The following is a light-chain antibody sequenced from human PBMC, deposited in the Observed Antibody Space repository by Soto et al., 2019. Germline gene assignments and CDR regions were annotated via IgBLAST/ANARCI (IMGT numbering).Light chain of an antibody. J-gene: IGKJ2*01. CDR3: QQSYSTPPYT. CDR2: AAS. CDR1: QSISSY. V-gene: IGKV1-39*01. Sequence: DIQMTQSPSSLSASVGDRVTITCRASQSISSYLNWYQQKPGKAPKLLIYAASSLQSGGPSRFSGSGSGTDFTLTISSLQPEDFATYYCQQSYSTPPYTFGQGTKLKIK.